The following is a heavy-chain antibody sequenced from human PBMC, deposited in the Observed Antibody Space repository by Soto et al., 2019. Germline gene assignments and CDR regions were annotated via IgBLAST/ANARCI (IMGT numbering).Heavy chain of an antibody. CDR3: SRGMTTGTPFDY. Sequence: QLQLQESGSGLVKPSQTLSLTCAVSGGSISSGGDSCSWIRQPPGKGLECIGDISHSGSTYYNPSLKSRVTRAVDRSKNQFALKLSSVTAAGTAVYAVSRGMTTGTPFDYWGQGTLVTVSS. D-gene: IGHD4-4*01. CDR1: GGSISSGGDS. V-gene: IGHV4-30-2*01. J-gene: IGHJ4*02. CDR2: ISHSGST.